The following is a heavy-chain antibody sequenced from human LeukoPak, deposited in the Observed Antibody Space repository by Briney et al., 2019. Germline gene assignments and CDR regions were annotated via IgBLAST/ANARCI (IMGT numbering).Heavy chain of an antibody. V-gene: IGHV4-34*01. CDR1: GGSFSGYY. J-gene: IGHJ4*02. CDR3: ARGGDYGDQYYFDY. D-gene: IGHD4-17*01. Sequence: SETLSLTCAVYGGSFSGYYWSWIRQPPGKGLEWIGEINHSGSTNYNPSLKSRVTISVDTSKNQFSLKLSSVTAADTAVYYCARGGDYGDQYYFDYWGQGTLVTVSS. CDR2: INHSGST.